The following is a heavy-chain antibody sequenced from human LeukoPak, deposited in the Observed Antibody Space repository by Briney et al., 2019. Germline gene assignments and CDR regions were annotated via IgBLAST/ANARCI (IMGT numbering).Heavy chain of an antibody. CDR3: SRTVVADPFDY. D-gene: IGHD2-21*01. Sequence: PGGSLRLSCTPSGFSFGDYAVSWCRQAPGKGLECIGFIRSKPYGGATEYAASVKGRFTIARDDYNSITYLQMNCLKSEDTAVYYCSRTVVADPFDYWGQGTLVTVSS. J-gene: IGHJ4*02. V-gene: IGHV3-49*03. CDR2: IRSKPYGGAT. CDR1: GFSFGDYA.